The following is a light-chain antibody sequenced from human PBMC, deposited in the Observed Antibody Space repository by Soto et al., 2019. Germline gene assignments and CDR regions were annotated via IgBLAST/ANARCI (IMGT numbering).Light chain of an antibody. J-gene: IGKJ4*01. CDR2: WAS. Sequence: DIVMTQSPDSLAVSLGERATIKCKSSQSVLFTSNNKIYLAWFQQKPRQPPKLLVSWASTRESGVPDRFSGSGSGTDFTLTISSLQAEDVAVYYCQQYYTTPLTFGGGTKVEIK. CDR3: QQYYTTPLT. CDR1: QSVLFTSNNKIY. V-gene: IGKV4-1*01.